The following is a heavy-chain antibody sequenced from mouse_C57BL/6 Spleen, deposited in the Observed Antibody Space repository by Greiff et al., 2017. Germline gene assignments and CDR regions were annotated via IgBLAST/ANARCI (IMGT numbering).Heavy chain of an antibody. Sequence: EVQLQQSGPELVKPGASVKIPCKASGYTFTDYNMDWVKQSHGKSLEWIGDINPNNGGTNYNQKFKGKATLTVDKSSSTAYMELRSLTSEDTAGYYCAREDQLRLQGWFAYWGQGTLVTVSA. J-gene: IGHJ3*01. CDR1: GYTFTDYN. D-gene: IGHD3-2*02. CDR2: INPNNGGT. CDR3: AREDQLRLQGWFAY. V-gene: IGHV1-18*01.